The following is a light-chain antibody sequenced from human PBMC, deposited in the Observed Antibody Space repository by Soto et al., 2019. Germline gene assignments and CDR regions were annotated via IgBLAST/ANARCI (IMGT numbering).Light chain of an antibody. V-gene: IGKV1-39*01. J-gene: IGKJ1*01. CDR1: QSISSY. CDR2: ASS. Sequence: DIQMTQSPSSLSASVGDRVTITCRASQSISSYLNWYQQKPGKAPKLLIYASSNLQSGVPSRFSGSGSGTDFTLTISSLQPEDSATYYCEQSYNTPTFGQGTKVDIK. CDR3: EQSYNTPT.